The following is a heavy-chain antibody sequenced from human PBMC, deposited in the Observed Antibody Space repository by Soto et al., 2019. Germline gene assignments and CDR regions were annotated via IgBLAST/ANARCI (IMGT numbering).Heavy chain of an antibody. CDR2: GYNSGST. CDR3: ARNYYDGSGYFY. J-gene: IGHJ4*02. D-gene: IGHD3-22*01. V-gene: IGHV4-39*02. Sequence: QLQLQESGPGLVKPSETLSLTCTVSGGSISTSSSYWIWIRQPPGKGLEWIGSGYNSGSTHSNPSLKSRVPISVDTSKNHFSLKLSSVTAADTAMYYCARNYYDGSGYFYWGQGTLVTVSS. CDR1: GGSISTSSSY.